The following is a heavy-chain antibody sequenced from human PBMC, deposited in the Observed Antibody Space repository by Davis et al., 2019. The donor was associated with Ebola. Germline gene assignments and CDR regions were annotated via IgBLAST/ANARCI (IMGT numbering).Heavy chain of an antibody. D-gene: IGHD6-13*01. CDR1: GFTFTSYA. J-gene: IGHJ6*03. V-gene: IGHV3-23*01. CDR3: AKASGRIAAAGGSRWYYYYYMDV. Sequence: PGGSLRLSCAASGFTFTSYAMSWVRQAPGKGLEWVSGISGSGGSTYYADSVKGRFTISRDNSKNTLYLQMNSLRAEDTALYYCAKASGRIAAAGGSRWYYYYYMDVWGKGTTVTVSS. CDR2: ISGSGGST.